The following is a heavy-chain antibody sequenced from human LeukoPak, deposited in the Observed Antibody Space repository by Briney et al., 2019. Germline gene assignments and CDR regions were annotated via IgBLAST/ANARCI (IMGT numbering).Heavy chain of an antibody. D-gene: IGHD3-3*01. J-gene: IGHJ6*02. Sequence: GGSLRLSCAASGFTFSSYAMNWVRQAPGKGLEWVSSISSSSSYIYYADSVKGRFTISRDNAKNSLYLQMNSLRAEDTAVYYCARGGTIFGVVIPENYYYYYGMDVWGQGTTVTVSS. CDR2: ISSSSSYI. CDR1: GFTFSSYA. V-gene: IGHV3-21*01. CDR3: ARGGTIFGVVIPENYYYYYGMDV.